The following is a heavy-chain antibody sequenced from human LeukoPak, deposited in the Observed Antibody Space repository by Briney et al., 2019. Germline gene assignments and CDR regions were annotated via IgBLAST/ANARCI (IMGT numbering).Heavy chain of an antibody. D-gene: IGHD4-17*01. CDR1: GGTFSIYA. Sequence: SVKVSCKASGGTFSIYAISWVRQAPGQGLEWMGRIIPILGIANYAQKFQGRVTITADKSTSTAYMELSSLRSEDTAVYYCASHNGAHVYGDCVTYFGFDPWGQGTLVTVSS. CDR3: ASHNGAHVYGDCVTYFGFDP. V-gene: IGHV1-69*04. J-gene: IGHJ5*02. CDR2: IIPILGIA.